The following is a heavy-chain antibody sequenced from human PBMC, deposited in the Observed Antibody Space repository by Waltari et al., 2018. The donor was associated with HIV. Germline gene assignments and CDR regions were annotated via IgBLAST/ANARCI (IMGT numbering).Heavy chain of an antibody. CDR1: GGSISSYY. J-gene: IGHJ6*02. D-gene: IGHD3-3*01. CDR2: IYYSGST. CDR3: ARDRDFWSGHYYYYGMDV. Sequence: QVQLQESGPGLVKPSETLSLTCTVSGGSISSYYWSWIRQPPGQGLEWIGYIYYSGSTNYNPSRKSRVTISVDTSKNQFSLKLSSVTAADTAVYYCARDRDFWSGHYYYYGMDVWGQGTTVTVSS. V-gene: IGHV4-59*01.